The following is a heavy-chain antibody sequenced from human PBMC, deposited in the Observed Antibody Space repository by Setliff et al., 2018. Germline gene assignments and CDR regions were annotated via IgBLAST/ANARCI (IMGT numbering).Heavy chain of an antibody. CDR3: ARVRGYDTTGYSLMY. CDR2: ISSDANIK. J-gene: IGHJ4*02. D-gene: IGHD3-22*01. V-gene: IGHV3-30-3*01. Sequence: PGGSLRLSCAASGFTLSNYAIHWVRQAPGKGLDWAALISSDANIKYYADSVKGRFSISRDNSQNTVYLQMDSLRAGDTAVYHCARVRGYDTTGYSLMYWGQGALVTVSS. CDR1: GFTLSNYA.